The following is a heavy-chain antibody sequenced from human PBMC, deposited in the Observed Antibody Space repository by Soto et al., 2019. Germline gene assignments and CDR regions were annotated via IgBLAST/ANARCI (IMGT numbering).Heavy chain of an antibody. J-gene: IGHJ1*01. CDR3: AGDCGGSYGFGH. V-gene: IGHV3-48*02. CDR1: GFTFSSYS. CDR2: ISGSSSVI. D-gene: IGHD1-26*01. Sequence: GGSLRLSCAASGFTFSSYSMNWVRQAPGKGLEWVSYISGSSSVIYYADSVKGRFTISRDKAKNSLYLQMNSLRDEDTAVYYCAGDCGGSYGFGHWGQGTLVNVSS.